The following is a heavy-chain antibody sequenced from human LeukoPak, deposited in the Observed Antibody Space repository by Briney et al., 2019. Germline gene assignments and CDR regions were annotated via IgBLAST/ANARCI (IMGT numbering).Heavy chain of an antibody. CDR1: GYTFTIYD. CDR3: ARREYGSGSYHLVY. CDR2: MNPNSGNT. D-gene: IGHD3-10*01. Sequence: ASVKVSCKASGYTFTIYDINWVRQATGQGLEWMGWMNPNSGNTGYAQKFQGRVTITTNTSISTAYMELSSLRSEDTAVYYCARREYGSGSYHLVYWGQGTLVTVSS. V-gene: IGHV1-8*01. J-gene: IGHJ4*02.